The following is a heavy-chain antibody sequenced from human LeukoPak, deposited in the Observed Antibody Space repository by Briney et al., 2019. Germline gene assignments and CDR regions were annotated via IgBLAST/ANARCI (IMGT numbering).Heavy chain of an antibody. J-gene: IGHJ4*02. D-gene: IGHD2-2*01. CDR2: ISSYNGNT. CDR1: GYTFTSFG. Sequence: ASVKVSCKASGYTFTSFGISWVRQAPGQGLEWMGWISSYNGNTNYAQKLQGTVTMTTDTSTSTAYMELRSLSSDDTAVYYCARAARYCSSTSCFAEIYYFDFWGQGTLVTVSS. V-gene: IGHV1-18*04. CDR3: ARAARYCSSTSCFAEIYYFDF.